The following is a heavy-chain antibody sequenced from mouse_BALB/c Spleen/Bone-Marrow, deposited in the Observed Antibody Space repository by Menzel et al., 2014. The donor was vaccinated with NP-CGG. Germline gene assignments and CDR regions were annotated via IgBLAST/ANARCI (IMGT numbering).Heavy chain of an antibody. CDR3: TRLPH. V-gene: IGHV1S81*02. J-gene: IGHJ4*01. Sequence: VQLQQSGAELVKPGASVKLSCKASGYTFTSYYMYWVKQGPGQGLEWIGEINPSNGGTNFNEKFKSRATLTVDKSSSTTYMPPSNLTAEDSAVYYCTRLPHWGQGTSVTVSS. D-gene: IGHD5-1*01. CDR1: GYTFTSYY. CDR2: INPSNGGT.